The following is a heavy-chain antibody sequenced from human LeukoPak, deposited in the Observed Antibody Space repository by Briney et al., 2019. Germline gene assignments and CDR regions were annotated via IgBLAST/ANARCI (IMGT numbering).Heavy chain of an antibody. CDR2: IYDSWST. CDR3: ARVIFDYYDSSGYFGFDT. V-gene: IGHV4-59*01. CDR1: GGSISSYY. J-gene: IGHJ5*02. D-gene: IGHD3-22*01. Sequence: SETLSLTCTVSGGSISSYYWSWIRQPPGKGLEWIGYIYDSWSTNYNPSLKSRVTISVDTSKNQFSLKLSSVTAAETAVYYCARVIFDYYDSSGYFGFDTWGQGTLVTVSS.